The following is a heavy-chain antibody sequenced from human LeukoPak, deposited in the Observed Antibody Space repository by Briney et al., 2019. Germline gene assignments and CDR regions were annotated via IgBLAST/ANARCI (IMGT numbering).Heavy chain of an antibody. CDR1: GGPIISSRYY. CDR2: IHSGGTP. CDR3: ASYAGFDWRNYFDY. Sequence: SETLSLTCTFSGGPIISSRYYWGWVRQPPGKELQWIASIHSGGTPYHNPSLQSRVAMSVDMSRNQFSLRLNSMTAADAAVYYCASYAGFDWRNYFDYWGQGILVTVST. V-gene: IGHV4-39*01. J-gene: IGHJ4*02. D-gene: IGHD3-16*01.